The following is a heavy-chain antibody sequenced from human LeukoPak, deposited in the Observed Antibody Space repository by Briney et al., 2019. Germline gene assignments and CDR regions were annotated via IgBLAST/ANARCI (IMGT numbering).Heavy chain of an antibody. V-gene: IGHV1-69*05. J-gene: IGHJ4*02. CDR2: IIPIFGTA. CDR3: ARGSGYSGRNDY. CDR1: GGTFSSYA. D-gene: IGHD5-12*01. Sequence: SVKVSCKASGGTFSSYAIRWVRQAPGQGLEWMGGIIPIFGTANYAQKFQGRITITTDESTSTAYMELSSLRSEDTAVYYCARGSGYSGRNDYWGQGTLVTVSS.